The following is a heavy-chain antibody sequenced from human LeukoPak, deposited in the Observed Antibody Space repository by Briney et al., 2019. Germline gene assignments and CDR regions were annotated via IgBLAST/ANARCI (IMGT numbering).Heavy chain of an antibody. CDR2: INHSGST. J-gene: IGHJ3*02. D-gene: IGHD5-12*01. V-gene: IGHV4-34*01. Sequence: SETLSLTCAVYGGSFSGYYWSWIRQPPGKGLEWIGEINHSGSTNYNPSLKSRVTISVDTSKNQFSLKLSSVTAADTAVYYCASTGPTNAFDIWGQGTVVTVSS. CDR1: GGSFSGYY. CDR3: ASTGPTNAFDI.